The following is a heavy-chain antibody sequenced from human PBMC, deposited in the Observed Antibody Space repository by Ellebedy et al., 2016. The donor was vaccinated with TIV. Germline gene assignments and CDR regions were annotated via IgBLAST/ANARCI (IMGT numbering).Heavy chain of an antibody. CDR2: TYYRSKWNN. CDR1: GDSVSTDIG. CDR3: ARGWFGSGMGV. V-gene: IGHV6-1*01. J-gene: IGHJ6*02. D-gene: IGHD3-10*01. Sequence: SQTLSLTCVISGDSVSTDIGWNWIRQSPSRGLEWLGRTYYRSKWNNDYAVSLKSRITINPDTSKNLFSLQLNSVTPEDTAVYYCARGWFGSGMGVWGQGTTVIVSS.